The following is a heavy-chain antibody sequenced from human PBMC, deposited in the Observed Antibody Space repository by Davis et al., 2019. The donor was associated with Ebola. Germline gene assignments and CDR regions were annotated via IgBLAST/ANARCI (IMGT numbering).Heavy chain of an antibody. D-gene: IGHD2-21*01. V-gene: IGHV1-18*01. CDR2: INPHNGNT. Sequence: ASVKVSCKASGYTFTSYAMHWVRQAPGQGLEWMGWINPHNGNTNYAQNVQGRVTMTTDTSTSTAYMELRSLRSDDTAVYYCARESWGLWYLGYWGQGTLVTVSS. CDR3: ARESWGLWYLGY. CDR1: GYTFTSYA. J-gene: IGHJ4*02.